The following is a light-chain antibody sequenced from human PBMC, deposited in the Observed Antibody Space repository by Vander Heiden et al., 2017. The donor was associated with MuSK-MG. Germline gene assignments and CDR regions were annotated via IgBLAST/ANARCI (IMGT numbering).Light chain of an antibody. CDR1: QGISNS. CDR2: HTS. V-gene: IGKV1-NL1*01. Sequence: DIQMTQSPSSLSASVGDRVTITCRASQGISNSLAWYQQKPGKAPKLLVFHTSRLESGVPSRFSGSGFGTDYTLSISSRQPEDFAPYYCQQDDNIPPWTFGQGTKVEIK. J-gene: IGKJ1*01. CDR3: QQDDNIPPWT.